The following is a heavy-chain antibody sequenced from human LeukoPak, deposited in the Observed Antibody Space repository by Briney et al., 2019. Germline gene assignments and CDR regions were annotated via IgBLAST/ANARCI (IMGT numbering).Heavy chain of an antibody. CDR2: IIPIFGTV. CDR3: AMLPLDLDLGNWLDP. V-gene: IGHV1-69*13. Sequence: ASVKVSCKASGGTFISNSITWVRQAPGQGLEWMGEIIPIFGTVNYPQKFQGRVSMTADESSSTVYMELSSLTSDDTGVYFCAMLPLDLDLGNWLDPWGQGTLVTVSS. CDR1: GGTFISNS. J-gene: IGHJ5*02. D-gene: IGHD3-9*01.